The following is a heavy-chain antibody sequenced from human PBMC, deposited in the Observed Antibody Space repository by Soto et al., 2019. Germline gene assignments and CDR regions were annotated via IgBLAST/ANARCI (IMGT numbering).Heavy chain of an antibody. CDR1: GGSISGSSFY. D-gene: IGHD2-21*01. CDR2: IHYSGST. V-gene: IGHV4-39*01. Sequence: SETLSLTCAVSGGSISGSSFYWGWIRQPPEKGLESIGSIHYSGSTYYTPALKSRVTLSVDTSKNQFSLNLNSVTAADTAVYYCARGGIPPSGYGIAYAMDVWGQGTTVTVSS. J-gene: IGHJ6*02. CDR3: ARGGIPPSGYGIAYAMDV.